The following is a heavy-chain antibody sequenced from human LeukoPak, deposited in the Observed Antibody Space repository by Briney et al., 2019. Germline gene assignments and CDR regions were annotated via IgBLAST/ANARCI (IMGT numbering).Heavy chain of an antibody. J-gene: IGHJ3*01. CDR3: AKDPNGDYIGAFDF. D-gene: IGHD4-17*01. CDR2: IKQDGGER. CDR1: GFTSSDYW. V-gene: IGHV3-7*03. Sequence: GGSLNLSCAAFGFTSSDYWMTWVRQAPGKGLEWVANIKQDGGERYYVDSVKGRFTISRDNAQNSLYLQMNSLRAEDTAVYYCAKDPNGDYIGAFDFWGQGTMVTVSS.